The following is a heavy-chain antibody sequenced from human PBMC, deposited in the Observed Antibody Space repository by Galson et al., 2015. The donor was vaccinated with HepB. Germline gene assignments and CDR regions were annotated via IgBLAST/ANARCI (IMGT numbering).Heavy chain of an antibody. CDR3: ARPRRDGYNYDAFDY. V-gene: IGHV5-51*01. CDR1: GYSFSTYW. J-gene: IGHJ4*02. D-gene: IGHD5-24*01. CDR2: IYPSDSDI. Sequence: QSGAEVKKPGESLKISCKGSGYSFSTYWIGWVRQMPGKALEWMGIIYPSDSDIRYSPSFRGQVTISADNSISTAYRQWSSLKASDTAMYYCARPRRDGYNYDAFDYWGQGTLVTASS.